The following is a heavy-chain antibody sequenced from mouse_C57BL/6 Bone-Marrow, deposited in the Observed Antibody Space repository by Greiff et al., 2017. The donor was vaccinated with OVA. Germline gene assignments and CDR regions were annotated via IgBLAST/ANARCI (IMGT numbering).Heavy chain of an antibody. CDR3: GRRGTGSWFAY. D-gene: IGHD4-1*01. CDR2: INPNNGGT. J-gene: IGHJ3*01. V-gene: IGHV1-22*01. Sequence: EVKLMESGPELVKPGASVKMSCKASGYTFTDYNMHWVKQSHGKSLEWIGYINPNNGGTSYNQKFKGKATLTVNKSSSTAYMELRSLTSEDSAVYYCGRRGTGSWFAYWGQGTLVTVSA. CDR1: GYTFTDYN.